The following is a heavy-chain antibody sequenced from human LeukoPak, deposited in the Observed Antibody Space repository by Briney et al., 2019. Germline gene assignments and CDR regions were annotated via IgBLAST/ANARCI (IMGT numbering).Heavy chain of an antibody. CDR1: GGSISSGGYF. J-gene: IGHJ4*02. V-gene: IGHV4-31*03. Sequence: SETLSLTCTVSGGSISSGGYFWTRIRQHPGKGLEWIGYIHYSGSTYYNPSLKSRVSISVDTSNNQFSLKLSSVTAADTAVYYCARDSGNYCFDYWGQGTLVTVSS. D-gene: IGHD1-26*01. CDR3: ARDSGNYCFDY. CDR2: IHYSGST.